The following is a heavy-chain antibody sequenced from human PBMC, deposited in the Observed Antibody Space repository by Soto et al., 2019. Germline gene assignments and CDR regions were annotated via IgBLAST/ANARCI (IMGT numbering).Heavy chain of an antibody. D-gene: IGHD4-17*01. CDR2: IIPIFGTT. Sequence: QVQLVQSGAEVTKPGSSVKVSCKASGVTFTSYTFSWVRQAPGQGLEWMGGIIPIFGTTNYAQKFQGRVTITADESRSTAYMELRSLRSEDTAVYYCARDASDYGDPPYFDYWGQGTLVTVSS. CDR1: GVTFTSYT. CDR3: ARDASDYGDPPYFDY. V-gene: IGHV1-69*01. J-gene: IGHJ4*02.